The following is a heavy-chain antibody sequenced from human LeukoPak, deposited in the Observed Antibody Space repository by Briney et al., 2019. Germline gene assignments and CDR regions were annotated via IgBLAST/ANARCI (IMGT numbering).Heavy chain of an antibody. CDR3: ARLFGSGWPGYFYYAMDV. J-gene: IGHJ6*02. D-gene: IGHD6-19*01. CDR1: GITVNSTY. Sequence: TGGSLRLSCAASGITVNSTYISWVRQAPGKGLEWVSVAYSDGNTYYAGSVKGRFTISRDNSRNTLFLQMNSLRAEDTAVYYCARLFGSGWPGYFYYAMDVWGQGTTVAVSS. CDR2: AYSDGNT. V-gene: IGHV3-66*04.